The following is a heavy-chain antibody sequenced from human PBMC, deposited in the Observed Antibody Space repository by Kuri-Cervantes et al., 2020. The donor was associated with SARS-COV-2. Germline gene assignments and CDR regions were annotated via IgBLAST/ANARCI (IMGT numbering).Heavy chain of an antibody. Sequence: GESLKISCAASGFTFSSYDMHWVRQATGKGLEWVSAIGTAGDTYYPGSVKGRFTISRENAKNSLYLQMNSLRVEDTAVYYCAKDPIYRGTYDLGKLDSWGRGTLVTVSS. V-gene: IGHV3-13*01. D-gene: IGHD3-3*01. CDR3: AKDPIYRGTYDLGKLDS. J-gene: IGHJ4*02. CDR1: GFTFSSYD. CDR2: IGTAGDT.